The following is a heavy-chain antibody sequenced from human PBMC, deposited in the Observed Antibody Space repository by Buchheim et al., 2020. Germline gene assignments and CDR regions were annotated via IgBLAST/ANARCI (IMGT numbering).Heavy chain of an antibody. CDR1: GFTFSSYA. CDR3: ARTRATMVRGVIIMNYYYYYGMDV. CDR2: ISYDGSNK. Sequence: QVQLVESGGGVVQPGRSLRLSCAASGFTFSSYAMHWVRQAPGKGLEWVAVISYDGSNKYYADSVKGRFTISRDNSKHTLYLQMNSLRAEETAVYYCARTRATMVRGVIIMNYYYYYGMDVWGQGTT. D-gene: IGHD3-10*01. V-gene: IGHV3-30-3*01. J-gene: IGHJ6*02.